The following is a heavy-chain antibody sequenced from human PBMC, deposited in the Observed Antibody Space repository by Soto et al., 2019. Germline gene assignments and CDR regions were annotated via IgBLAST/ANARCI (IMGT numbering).Heavy chain of an antibody. CDR2: IKQDGSEK. V-gene: IGHV3-7*01. Sequence: EVQLVESGGGLVQPGGSLRLSCAASGFTFSSYWMSWVRQAPGKGLEWVANIKQDGSEKYYVDSVKGRFTISRDNAKNSLYLQMNSLRAEDTAVYYCAREGCSGGICYVGYYYYNYMDVWGKGTTVTVSS. CDR3: AREGCSGGICYVGYYYYNYMDV. J-gene: IGHJ6*03. CDR1: GFTFSSYW. D-gene: IGHD2-15*01.